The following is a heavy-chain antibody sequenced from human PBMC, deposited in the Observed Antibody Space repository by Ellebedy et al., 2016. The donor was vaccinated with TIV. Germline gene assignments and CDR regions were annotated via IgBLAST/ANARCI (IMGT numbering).Heavy chain of an antibody. J-gene: IGHJ6*02. CDR1: GGSISSSSYY. CDR3: ARTPEHYYGSGSYSDYGMDV. Sequence: SETLSLTCTVSGGSISSSSYYWGWIRQPPGKGLEWIGSIYYSGSTNYNPSLKSRVTISVDTSKNQFSLKLSSVTAADTAVYYCARTPEHYYGSGSYSDYGMDVWGQGTTVTVSS. V-gene: IGHV4-39*07. CDR2: IYYSGST. D-gene: IGHD3-10*01.